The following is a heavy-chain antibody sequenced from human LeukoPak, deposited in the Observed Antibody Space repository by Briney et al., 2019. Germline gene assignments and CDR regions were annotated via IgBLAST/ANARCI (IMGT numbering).Heavy chain of an antibody. Sequence: SETLSLTCTVSGGSISSYYWSWIRQPPGKGLEWIGYIYYSGSTNYNPSLKSRVTISVDTSKNQFSLKLSSVTAADTAVYYCARAPVLSYMDVWGKGTTVTVSS. CDR3: ARAPVLSYMDV. J-gene: IGHJ6*03. V-gene: IGHV4-59*01. CDR2: IYYSGST. CDR1: GGSISSYY.